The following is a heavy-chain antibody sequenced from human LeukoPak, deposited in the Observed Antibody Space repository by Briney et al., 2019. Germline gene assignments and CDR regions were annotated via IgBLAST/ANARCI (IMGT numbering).Heavy chain of an antibody. D-gene: IGHD2-15*01. CDR3: AKGEFCSGGSCYPYNWFDP. CDR2: IWYDGSNK. Sequence: GGSLRLSCAASGFTFSSYGMHWVRQAPGKGLEWVAVIWYDGSNKYYADSVKGRFTISRDNSKNTLYLQMNSLRAEDTAVYYCAKGEFCSGGSCYPYNWFDPWGQGTLVTVSS. V-gene: IGHV3-33*06. CDR1: GFTFSSYG. J-gene: IGHJ5*02.